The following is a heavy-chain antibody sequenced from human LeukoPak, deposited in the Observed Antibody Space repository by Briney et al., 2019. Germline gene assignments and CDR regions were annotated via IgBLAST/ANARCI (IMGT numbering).Heavy chain of an antibody. CDR2: ISGSGGST. CDR1: GFTFSSYG. D-gene: IGHD5-12*01. V-gene: IGHV3-23*01. Sequence: PPGGSLRLSCAASGFTFSSYGMSWVRQAPGKGLEWVSAISGSGGSTYYADSVKGRFTISRDNSKNTLYLQMNSLRAEDTAVYYCAKDVDIVATITNVFDYWGQGTLVTVSS. CDR3: AKDVDIVATITNVFDY. J-gene: IGHJ4*02.